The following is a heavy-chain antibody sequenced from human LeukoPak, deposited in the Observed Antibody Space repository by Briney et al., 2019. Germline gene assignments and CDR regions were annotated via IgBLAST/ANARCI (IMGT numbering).Heavy chain of an antibody. V-gene: IGHV1-69*05. J-gene: IGHJ4*02. CDR3: ARGGLLGYCSSTSCSYYFDY. D-gene: IGHD2-2*01. CDR2: IIPIFGTA. Sequence: SVKVSCKASGGTFSSYAISWVRQAPGQGLEWMGGIIPIFGTANYAQKFQGRVTITTDESTSTAYMELSSLRSEDTAVYYCARGGLLGYCSSTSCSYYFDYWGQGTLVTVSS. CDR1: GGTFSSYA.